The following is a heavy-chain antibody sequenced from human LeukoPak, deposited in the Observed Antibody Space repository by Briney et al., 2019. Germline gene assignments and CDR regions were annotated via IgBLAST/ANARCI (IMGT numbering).Heavy chain of an antibody. V-gene: IGHV1-8*03. CDR3: ARGPNWALDY. CDR1: AYTFTSYD. J-gene: IGHJ4*02. D-gene: IGHD1-1*01. Sequence: ASVKVSCKASAYTFTSYDINWVRQAAGQGLEWMGWMNPNSGNTGYAQKFQGIVTITRNTSISTAYMELSSLRSEDTAVYYCARGPNWALDYWGQGTLVTVSS. CDR2: MNPNSGNT.